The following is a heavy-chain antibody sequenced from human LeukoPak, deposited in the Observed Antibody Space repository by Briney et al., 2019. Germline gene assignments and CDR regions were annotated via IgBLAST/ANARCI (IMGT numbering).Heavy chain of an antibody. CDR3: ARAFPREFGNLLLWFGELRWFDP. CDR2: IYINEST. CDR1: GGSIRSGSYY. Sequence: SETLSLTCTVSGGSIRSGSYYWSWIRQPAGKGLEWIGRIYINESTNYNPSLKSRVTISVDTSKNQFSLKLSSVTAADTAVYYCARAFPREFGNLLLWFGELRWFDPWGQGTLVTVSS. J-gene: IGHJ5*02. V-gene: IGHV4-61*02. D-gene: IGHD3-10*01.